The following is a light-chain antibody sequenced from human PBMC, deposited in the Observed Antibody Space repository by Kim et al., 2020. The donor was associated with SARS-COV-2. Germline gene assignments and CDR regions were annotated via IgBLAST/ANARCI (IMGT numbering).Light chain of an antibody. CDR1: QGISSW. CDR3: QQYDNYPRT. J-gene: IGKJ1*01. V-gene: IGKV1D-16*01. CDR2: AAS. Sequence: IEMTQSPSSLSASVGDRVTITCRASQGISSWLAWYQQKPEQAPKSLIYAASSLQSGVPSRFSGSGSGTDFTLTISSLQPEDFATYYCQQYDNYPRTFGQGTKVDIK.